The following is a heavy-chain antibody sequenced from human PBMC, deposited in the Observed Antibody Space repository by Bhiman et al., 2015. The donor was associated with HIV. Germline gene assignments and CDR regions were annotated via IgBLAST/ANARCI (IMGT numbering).Heavy chain of an antibody. D-gene: IGHD1-26*01. Sequence: EVQLVESGGVVVQPGGSLRLSCAASGFTFNDYTMHWVRQAPGKGLELIGRAKTRTENHFTEYAASVEGRFTIARDDSKNSVYLQMNSLKTEDTAVYYCCDVGAGYWGQGTLVTVSS. J-gene: IGHJ4*02. CDR3: CDVGAGY. CDR1: GFTFNDYT. V-gene: IGHV3-72*01. CDR2: AKTRTENHFT.